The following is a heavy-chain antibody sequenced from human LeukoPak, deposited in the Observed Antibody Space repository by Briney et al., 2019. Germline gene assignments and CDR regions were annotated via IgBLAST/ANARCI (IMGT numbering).Heavy chain of an antibody. Sequence: ASVKVSCKASGYTFTGYYMHWVRQAPGQGLEWMGWVNPNSGGTNYAQKFQGRVTMTRDTSISTDYMELSRLRSDDTAVYYCARDQLPLWTHYYMDVWGKGTTVTVSS. J-gene: IGHJ6*03. CDR2: VNPNSGGT. D-gene: IGHD2-2*01. CDR3: ARDQLPLWTHYYMDV. V-gene: IGHV1-2*02. CDR1: GYTFTGYY.